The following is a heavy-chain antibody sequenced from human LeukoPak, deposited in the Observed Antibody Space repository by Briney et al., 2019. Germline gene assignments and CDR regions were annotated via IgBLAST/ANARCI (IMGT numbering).Heavy chain of an antibody. V-gene: IGHV4-38-2*02. Sequence: PSETLSLTCTVSGYSISSGYYWGWIRQPPGKGLEWIGSIYHSGSTYYNPSLKSRVTISVDTSKNQFSLKLSSVTAADTAVYYCARGVGAFDYWGQGTLVTVSS. CDR2: IYHSGST. D-gene: IGHD1-26*01. J-gene: IGHJ4*02. CDR3: ARGVGAFDY. CDR1: GYSISSGYY.